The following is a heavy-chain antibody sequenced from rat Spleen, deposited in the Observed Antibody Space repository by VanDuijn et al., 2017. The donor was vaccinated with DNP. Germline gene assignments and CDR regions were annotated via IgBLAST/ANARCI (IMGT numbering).Heavy chain of an antibody. CDR2: IINSGGTT. CDR1: GFTFSNNA. V-gene: IGHV5S13*01. D-gene: IGHD5-1*01. J-gene: IGHJ1*01. CDR3: ARGSGTYYWYFDF. Sequence: EVQLVESGGGLVQPGRSLKLSCAASGFTFSNNAMAWVRQGPTKGLEWVASIINSGGTTYYRDSVRGRFTISRDNAKNTLYLQMNSLRSEDTATYYCARGSGTYYWYFDFWGPGTMVTVSS.